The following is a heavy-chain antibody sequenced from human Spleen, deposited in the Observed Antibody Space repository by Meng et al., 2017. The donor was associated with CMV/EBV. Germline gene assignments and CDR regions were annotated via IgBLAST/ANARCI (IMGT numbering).Heavy chain of an antibody. CDR2: INPNSGGT. CDR3: ARGVGAKIGFDP. J-gene: IGHJ5*02. Sequence: CKASGYTFPGYFMHWVRQAPGQGLEWMGWINPNSGGTNFAQKFQGRVTMTRDTSISTAYMELSRLTSDDTAVYYCARGVGAKIGFDPWGQGTLVTVSS. CDR1: GYTFPGYF. V-gene: IGHV1-2*02. D-gene: IGHD1-26*01.